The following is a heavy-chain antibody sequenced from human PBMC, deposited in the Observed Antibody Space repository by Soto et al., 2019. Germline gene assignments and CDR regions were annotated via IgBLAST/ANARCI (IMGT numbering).Heavy chain of an antibody. CDR2: ISYDGANE. Sequence: GGSLRLSCAASGFSFSTHSMHWVRQAPGKGMEWVAVISYDGANEYYADFVRGRFTISRDNSKNMVYLQMISLRAEDTAVYYCAQSFYDKSGYYGLLDYWGQGTLVTVSS. D-gene: IGHD3-22*01. CDR1: GFSFSTHS. V-gene: IGHV3-30*18. CDR3: AQSFYDKSGYYGLLDY. J-gene: IGHJ4*02.